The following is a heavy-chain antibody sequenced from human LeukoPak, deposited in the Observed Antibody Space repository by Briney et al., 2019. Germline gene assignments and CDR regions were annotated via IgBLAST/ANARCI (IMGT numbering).Heavy chain of an antibody. D-gene: IGHD1-26*01. CDR1: GFTFSSYE. V-gene: IGHV3-48*03. Sequence: GGSLRLSCAASGFTFSSYEMTWVRQAPGKGLEWVSYISSSGSTIYYADSVKGRFTISRDNSKNTLYLQMNSLRAEDTAVYYCAKDLIGRYPDYFDCWGQGTLLTVSS. CDR2: ISSSGSTI. J-gene: IGHJ4*02. CDR3: AKDLIGRYPDYFDC.